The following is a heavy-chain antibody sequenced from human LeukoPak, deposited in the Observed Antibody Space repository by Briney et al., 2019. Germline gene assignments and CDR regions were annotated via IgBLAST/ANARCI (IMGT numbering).Heavy chain of an antibody. Sequence: PSETLSLTCTVSGGSISSSSYYWGWIRQPPGKGLEWIGSIYYSGSTYYNPSLKSRVTISVDTSKNQFSLKLSSVTAADTAVYYCARLGDDSNRPFDYWGQGTLVTVSS. CDR3: ARLGDDSNRPFDY. CDR1: GGSISSSSYY. V-gene: IGHV4-39*01. D-gene: IGHD1-14*01. J-gene: IGHJ4*02. CDR2: IYYSGST.